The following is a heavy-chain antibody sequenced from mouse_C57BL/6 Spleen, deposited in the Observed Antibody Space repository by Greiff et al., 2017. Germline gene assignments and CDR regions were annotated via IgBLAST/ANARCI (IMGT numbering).Heavy chain of an antibody. V-gene: IGHV3-6*01. CDR1: GYSITSGYY. Sequence: ESGPGLVKPSQSLSLSCSVTGYSITSGYYWNWIRQFPGNKLEWMGYISYDGSNNYNSSLKNRISITLDTSKNQFFLKLNSVTTEDTATYYCARGGYAMDYWGQGTSVTVSS. CDR2: ISYDGSN. CDR3: ARGGYAMDY. J-gene: IGHJ4*01.